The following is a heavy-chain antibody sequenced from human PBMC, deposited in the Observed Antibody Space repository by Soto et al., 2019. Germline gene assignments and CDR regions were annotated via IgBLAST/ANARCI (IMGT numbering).Heavy chain of an antibody. D-gene: IGHD3-22*01. V-gene: IGHV1-8*01. CDR3: ARYPADSSGYYNWFDP. J-gene: IGHJ5*02. CDR2: MNPNSGNT. CDR1: GYTFTIYD. Sequence: ASVKVSCKASGYTFTIYDINWVRQATGQGLEWMGWMNPNSGNTGYAQKFQGRVTMTRNTSISTAYMELSSLRSEDTAVYYCARYPADSSGYYNWFDPWGQGTLVTVPQ.